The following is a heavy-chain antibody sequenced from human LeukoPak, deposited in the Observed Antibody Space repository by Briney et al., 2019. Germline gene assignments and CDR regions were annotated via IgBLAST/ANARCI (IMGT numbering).Heavy chain of an antibody. Sequence: PGGSPRLSCAASGFTFSSYWMHWVRKAPGKGLVWVSRINSDGSSTSYADSVKGRFTISRDNAKNTLYLQMNSLRAEDAAVYYCARVRGESPRWFDPWGQGTLVTVSS. D-gene: IGHD3-10*01. J-gene: IGHJ5*02. CDR1: GFTFSSYW. V-gene: IGHV3-74*01. CDR3: ARVRGESPRWFDP. CDR2: INSDGSST.